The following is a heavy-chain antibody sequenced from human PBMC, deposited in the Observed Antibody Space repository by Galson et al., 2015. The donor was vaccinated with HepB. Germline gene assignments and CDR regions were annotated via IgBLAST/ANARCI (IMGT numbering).Heavy chain of an antibody. Sequence: SLRLSCAASGFSFSTYGLHWVRQAPGKGLEWVAVIWSDGGTIHSAESVKGRFTISRDNSKNTLFLQMNSLRVEDTAVYYCARDTTAPASGFFDYWGQGTLVTVSS. J-gene: IGHJ4*02. CDR1: GFSFSTYG. CDR3: ARDTTAPASGFFDY. CDR2: IWSDGGTI. D-gene: IGHD6-13*01. V-gene: IGHV3-33*08.